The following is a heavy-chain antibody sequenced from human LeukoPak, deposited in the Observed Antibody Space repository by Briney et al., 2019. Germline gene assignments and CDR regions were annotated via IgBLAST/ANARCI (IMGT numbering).Heavy chain of an antibody. CDR2: IKQDGSEK. J-gene: IGHJ4*02. V-gene: IGHV3-7*04. Sequence: GGSLRLSCAASGFTFSSYWMSWVRQAPGKGLEWVANIKQDGSEKYYVDSVKGRFTISRDNAKNSLYLQMNSLRAEDTAVYYCARAPYCSSTSCYFDYWGQGTLGTVSS. D-gene: IGHD2-2*01. CDR1: GFTFSSYW. CDR3: ARAPYCSSTSCYFDY.